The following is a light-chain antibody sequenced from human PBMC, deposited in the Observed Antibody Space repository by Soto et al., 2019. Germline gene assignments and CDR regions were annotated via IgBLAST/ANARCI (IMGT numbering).Light chain of an antibody. CDR1: SSYVGGYNY. CDR3: SSYGDSSTFLWI. CDR2: EVT. Sequence: QSALTQPPSASGSPGQSVTISCTGTSSYVGGYNYVSWYQQHPGKAPKLMIYEVTKRPSGVPDRFSGSKSGYTAYLTVSGLQAEDEADYFCSSYGDSSTFLWIFGGGTKLTVL. J-gene: IGLJ2*01. V-gene: IGLV2-8*01.